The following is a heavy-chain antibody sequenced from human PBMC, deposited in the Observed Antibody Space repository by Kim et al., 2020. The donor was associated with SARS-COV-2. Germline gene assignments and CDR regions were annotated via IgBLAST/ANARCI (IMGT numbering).Heavy chain of an antibody. V-gene: IGHV3-7*01. CDR3: VRGPKWGSGADY. Sequence: GGSLRLSCAISGFNFRTYWMSWVRQAPGKGLEWLANINQDGNDNHYVDSVKGRFTISRDNAKSSLYLQMDRLGAEDTALYYCVRGPKWGSGADYWGQGT. D-gene: IGHD1-26*01. J-gene: IGHJ4*02. CDR1: GFNFRTYW. CDR2: INQDGNDN.